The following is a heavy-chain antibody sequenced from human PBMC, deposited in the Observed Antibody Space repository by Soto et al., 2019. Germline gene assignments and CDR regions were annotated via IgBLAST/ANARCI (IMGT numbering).Heavy chain of an antibody. CDR3: AREGVPVSSGIAAAGFDY. D-gene: IGHD6-13*01. CDR1: GGTFSSYA. CDR2: IIPIFGTA. Sequence: RASVKVSCKASGGTFSSYAISWVRQAPGQGLEWMGGIIPIFGTANYAQKFQGRVTITADESTSTAYMKLSSLRSEDTAVHYCAREGVPVSSGIAAAGFDYWGQGTLVTVSS. J-gene: IGHJ4*02. V-gene: IGHV1-69*13.